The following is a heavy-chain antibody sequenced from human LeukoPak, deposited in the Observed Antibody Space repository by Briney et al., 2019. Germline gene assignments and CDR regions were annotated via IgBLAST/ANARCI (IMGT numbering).Heavy chain of an antibody. J-gene: IGHJ6*02. D-gene: IGHD6-13*01. V-gene: IGHV1-18*01. CDR1: GYTFTSYG. CDR2: ISAYNGNT. CDR3: ARDRGYSSSWPYYYYYGMDV. Sequence: ASVKVSCKASGYTFTSYGISWVRQAPGQGLEWMGWISAYNGNTNYAQKLQGRVTMTTDTSTSTAYMELRSLRSDDTAVYYCARDRGYSSSWPYYYYYGMDVWGQGTTVTVSS.